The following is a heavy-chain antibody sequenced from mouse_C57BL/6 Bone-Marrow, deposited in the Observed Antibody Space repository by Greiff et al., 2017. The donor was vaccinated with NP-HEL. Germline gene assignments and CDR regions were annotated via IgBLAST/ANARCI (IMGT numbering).Heavy chain of an antibody. Sequence: QVQLQQPGAELVKPGASVKLSCKASGYTFTSYWMQWVKQRPGQGLEWIGEIDPSDSYTNYNQKFKGKATLTVDTSSSTAYMQLSSLTSEDSAVYYCATGPYYSNLLDYWGQGTTLTVSS. CDR1: GYTFTSYW. D-gene: IGHD2-5*01. CDR3: ATGPYYSNLLDY. CDR2: IDPSDSYT. J-gene: IGHJ2*01. V-gene: IGHV1-50*01.